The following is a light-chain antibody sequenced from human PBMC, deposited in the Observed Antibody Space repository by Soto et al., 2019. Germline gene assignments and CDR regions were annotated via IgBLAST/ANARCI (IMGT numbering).Light chain of an antibody. Sequence: DIQMTQSPSFLSASVGDRVTITCRASQSISSYLNWYQQKPGKAPKLLIYEASSLQSGVPSRFSGSGSGTDFTLTISSLQPEDFATYYCQQSDTTPWTFGQGTKVDIK. CDR2: EAS. CDR3: QQSDTTPWT. CDR1: QSISSY. V-gene: IGKV1-39*01. J-gene: IGKJ1*01.